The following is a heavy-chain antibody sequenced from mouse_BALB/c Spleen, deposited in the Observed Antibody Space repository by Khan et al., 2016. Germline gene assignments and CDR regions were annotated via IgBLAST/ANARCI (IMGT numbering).Heavy chain of an antibody. CDR1: GFDFSRYW. CDR2: INPDSYTI. CDR3: ARAGYYGYLAY. D-gene: IGHD1-1*01. V-gene: IGHV4-1*02. Sequence: EVQLQESGGGLVHPGGSLKLSCAASGFDFSRYWMSWVRQAPGKGLGWIGEINPDSYTINYTPSLKDKFIISRDNAKNTLYLQMSKVRSEDTALYYCARAGYYGYLAYWGQGTLVTVSA. J-gene: IGHJ3*01.